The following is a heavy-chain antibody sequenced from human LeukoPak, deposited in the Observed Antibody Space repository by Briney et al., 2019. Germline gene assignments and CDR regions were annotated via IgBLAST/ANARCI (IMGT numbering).Heavy chain of an antibody. D-gene: IGHD3-22*01. J-gene: IGHJ5*02. CDR1: GGSISSYY. CDR2: IYCSGST. CDR3: ARDGLGYYYDSSGYRWFDP. Sequence: SETLSLTCTVSGGSISSYYWSWIRQPPGKGLEWVGYIYCSGSTNYNPSLKSRVTISVDTSKNQFSLKLSSVTAADTAVYYCARDGLGYYYDSSGYRWFDPWGQGTLVTVSS. V-gene: IGHV4-59*01.